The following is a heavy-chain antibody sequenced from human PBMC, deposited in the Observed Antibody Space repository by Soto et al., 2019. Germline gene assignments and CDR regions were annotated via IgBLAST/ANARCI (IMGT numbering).Heavy chain of an antibody. CDR1: GGSISSYY. J-gene: IGHJ6*02. Sequence: SETLSLTCTVSGGSISSYYWSWIRQPPGKGLEWIGYIYYSGSTNYNPSLKSRVTISVDTSKNQFSLKLSSVTAADTAVYYCARVLPRYFDWLLFARGGEKTLNGMDVWGQGTTVTVSS. CDR3: ARVLPRYFDWLLFARGGEKTLNGMDV. CDR2: IYYSGST. D-gene: IGHD3-9*01. V-gene: IGHV4-59*01.